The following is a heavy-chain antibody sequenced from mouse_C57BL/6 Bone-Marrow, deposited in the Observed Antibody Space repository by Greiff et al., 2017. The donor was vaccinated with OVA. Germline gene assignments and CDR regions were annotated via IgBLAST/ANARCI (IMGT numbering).Heavy chain of an antibody. V-gene: IGHV1-54*01. CDR1: GYAFTNYL. D-gene: IGHD3-1*01. J-gene: IGHJ3*01. CDR2: INPGSGGT. CDR3: ARSGLFAY. Sequence: QVQLQQSGAELVRPGTSAKVSCKASGYAFTNYLIEWVKQRPGQGLEWIGVINPGSGGTNYNEKFKGKATLTADKSSSTAYMQLSSLTSEDSAVYFCARSGLFAYWGQGTLVTVSA.